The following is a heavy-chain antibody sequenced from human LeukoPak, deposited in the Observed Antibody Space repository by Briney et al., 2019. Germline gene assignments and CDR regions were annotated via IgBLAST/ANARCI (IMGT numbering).Heavy chain of an antibody. Sequence: EASVKVSCKASGHTFTSYGISWVRQAPGQGLEWMGWISAYNGNTNYAQKLQGRVTMTTDTSTSTAYMELRSLRSDDTAVYYCARTFTDYYFDYWGQGTLVTVSS. CDR3: ARTFTDYYFDY. CDR2: ISAYNGNT. J-gene: IGHJ4*02. CDR1: GHTFTSYG. V-gene: IGHV1-18*01.